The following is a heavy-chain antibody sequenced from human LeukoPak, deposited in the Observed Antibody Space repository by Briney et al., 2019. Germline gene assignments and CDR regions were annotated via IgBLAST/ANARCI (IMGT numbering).Heavy chain of an antibody. J-gene: IGHJ4*02. CDR2: IIPIFGTA. V-gene: IGHV1-69*01. Sequence: KVSCKASGGTFSSYAISWVRQAPGQGLEWMRGIIPIFGTANYAQKFQGRVTITADESTSTAYMELSSLRSEDTAVYYCARDLIKTSAGEPFDYWGQGTLVTVSS. CDR3: ARDLIKTSAGEPFDY. CDR1: GGTFSSYA. D-gene: IGHD6-13*01.